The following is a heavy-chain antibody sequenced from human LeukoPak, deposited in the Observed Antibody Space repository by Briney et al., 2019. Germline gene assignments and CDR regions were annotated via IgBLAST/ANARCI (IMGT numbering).Heavy chain of an antibody. J-gene: IGHJ4*02. CDR2: IKEDGSEK. CDR3: ARDPSSLRDSFDY. Sequence: GGSLRLSCVASGLTFSSYWMTWVRQAPGKGLEWVANIKEDGSEKYYVDSAKGRFTISRDNAKNSLYLQMNSLRAEDTAVYYCARDPSSLRDSFDYWGQGTLVTVSS. V-gene: IGHV3-7*01. CDR1: GLTFSSYW.